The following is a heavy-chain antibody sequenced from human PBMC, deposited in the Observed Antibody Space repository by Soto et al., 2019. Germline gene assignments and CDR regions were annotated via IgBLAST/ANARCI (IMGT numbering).Heavy chain of an antibody. D-gene: IGHD2-15*01. V-gene: IGHV1-69*12. Sequence: QVQLVQSGAEVKKPGSSVKVSCKASGGTFSSDSFSWVGQAPGQGLEWMGGIIPMFETPIYAQKFRDRVTIPADQSTSTAYMQLSSLRSGDTAVYYCARSGGLDRDFNYWGQGSLVTVSS. CDR1: GGTFSSDS. CDR3: ARSGGLDRDFNY. CDR2: IIPMFETP. J-gene: IGHJ4*02.